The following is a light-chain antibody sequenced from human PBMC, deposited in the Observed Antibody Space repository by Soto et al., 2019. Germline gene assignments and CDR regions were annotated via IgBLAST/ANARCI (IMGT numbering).Light chain of an antibody. V-gene: IGKV1-17*01. CDR2: AAS. CDR3: LQHNSYVWT. Sequence: DIQMTQSPSSLSASVGDRVIITCRASQDIRDDVGWYQQKPGKAPRRLIYAASTLQSGVPSRFSGSGSGTEFTLTINSLQPEDFATYYCLQHNSYVWTFGQGTKVDIK. J-gene: IGKJ1*01. CDR1: QDIRDD.